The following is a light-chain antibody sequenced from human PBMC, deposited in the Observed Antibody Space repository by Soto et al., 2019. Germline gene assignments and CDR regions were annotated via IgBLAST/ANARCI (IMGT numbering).Light chain of an antibody. CDR1: QSISTW. Sequence: DIQMTQSPSTLSSSVGDRVTITCRASQSISTWLAWYQQKSGKAPKVLIYKASSLERGVPSRFSGSGSATEFTLTISSLQPDDFANYYCQQYNSYPLAFGGGTKVEIK. CDR2: KAS. J-gene: IGKJ4*01. V-gene: IGKV1-5*03. CDR3: QQYNSYPLA.